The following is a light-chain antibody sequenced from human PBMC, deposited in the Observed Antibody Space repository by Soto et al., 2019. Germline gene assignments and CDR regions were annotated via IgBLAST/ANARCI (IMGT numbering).Light chain of an antibody. J-gene: IGKJ2*01. V-gene: IGKV3-11*01. CDR1: QSVSSY. CDR2: DAS. Sequence: EIVLTQSPATLSLSPGERATLSCRASQSVSSYLAWYQQKPGQAPRLLIYDASNRATGIPARFSGSGSGTDFNLTISSLEPEDFAVYYCQQRSNRPPTFGQGTKLEI. CDR3: QQRSNRPPT.